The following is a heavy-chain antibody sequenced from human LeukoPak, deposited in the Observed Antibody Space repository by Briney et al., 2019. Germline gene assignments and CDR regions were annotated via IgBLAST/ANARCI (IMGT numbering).Heavy chain of an antibody. J-gene: IGHJ5*02. D-gene: IGHD6-13*01. CDR2: IYYSGST. V-gene: IGHV4-31*03. CDR3: ARSLAAAVHSWCYP. CDR1: GGSISSGGYY. Sequence: SETLSLTCTVSGGSISSGGYYWSWIRQHPGKGLEWFGYIYYSGSTYYNPSLKSRVTISVDTSKNQFSLKLSSVTAADTAVYYCARSLAAAVHSWCYPWRQGTRVTVSS.